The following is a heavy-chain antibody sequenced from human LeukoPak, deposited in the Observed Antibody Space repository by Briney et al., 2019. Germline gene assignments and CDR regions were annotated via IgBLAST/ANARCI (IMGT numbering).Heavy chain of an antibody. CDR3: ARGGPYCSGGSCYSGTFDL. CDR1: GGSISSGSYY. J-gene: IGHJ3*01. V-gene: IGHV4-61*09. Sequence: PSETLSLTCTVSGGSISSGSYYWSWIRQPAGKGLEWIGHIYTSGSTNYNPSLKSRVTISVDTSKNQFSLKLSSVTATDTAVYYCARGGPYCSGGSCYSGTFDLWGQGTMVTVSS. D-gene: IGHD2-15*01. CDR2: IYTSGST.